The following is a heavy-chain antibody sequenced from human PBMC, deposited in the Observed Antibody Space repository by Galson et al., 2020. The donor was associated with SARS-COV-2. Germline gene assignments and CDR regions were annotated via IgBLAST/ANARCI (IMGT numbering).Heavy chain of an antibody. CDR1: GFTFSSYA. V-gene: IGHV3-30*07. CDR3: ASGRTTTILDY. Sequence: SLRLSCAASGFTFSSYAMHWVRQAPGKGLEWVAVISSDGSKKCYADSVKGRFIISRDTSKSTLYLQMNTLSADDMALYYCASGRTTTILDYWGQGALVTVSS. CDR2: ISSDGSKK. D-gene: IGHD1-26*01. J-gene: IGHJ4*02.